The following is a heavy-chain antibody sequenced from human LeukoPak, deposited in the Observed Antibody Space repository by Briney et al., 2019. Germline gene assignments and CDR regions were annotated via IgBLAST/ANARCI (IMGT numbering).Heavy chain of an antibody. Sequence: SETLSLTCTVSGGSISDYYWSWIRLPPGKGLEWIGYISYSGSTNYNPSLKSRVTISVDTSKNQFSLKLSSVTAADAAVYFCARRNYGDYDHYFDYWGQGTLITVSS. CDR1: GGSISDYY. D-gene: IGHD4-17*01. CDR2: ISYSGST. CDR3: ARRNYGDYDHYFDY. J-gene: IGHJ4*02. V-gene: IGHV4-59*08.